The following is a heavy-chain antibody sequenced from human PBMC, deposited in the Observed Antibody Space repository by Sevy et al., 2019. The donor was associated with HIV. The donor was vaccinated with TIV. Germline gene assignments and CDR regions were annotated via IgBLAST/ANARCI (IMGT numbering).Heavy chain of an antibody. J-gene: IGHJ5*02. CDR3: ARDVRYCSGGSCYNRFDP. D-gene: IGHD2-15*01. CDR2: IYSGGST. V-gene: IGHV3-53*01. CDR1: GFTVSSNY. Sequence: GGSLRLSCAASGFTVSSNYMSWVRQAPGKGLEWVSVIYSGGSTYYADSVKGRFTISRDNSKNTLYLQMNSLRAEDTAVYYCARDVRYCSGGSCYNRFDPWGQGTLVTVSS.